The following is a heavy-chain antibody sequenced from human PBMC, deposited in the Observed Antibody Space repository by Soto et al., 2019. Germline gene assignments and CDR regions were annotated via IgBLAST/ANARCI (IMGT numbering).Heavy chain of an antibody. CDR1: GFTFSGYW. D-gene: IGHD4-4*01. J-gene: IGHJ4*02. Sequence: GGSLRLSCEASGFTFSGYWMSWVRQAPGKGLEWVADIKHDGSVQYYVDSVKGRLTISRDNAKKHLYLQMNGLRAEDTALYYCARAPYSNAWYRFDLWGQGTLVTVSS. V-gene: IGHV3-7*03. CDR2: IKHDGSVQ. CDR3: ARAPYSNAWYRFDL.